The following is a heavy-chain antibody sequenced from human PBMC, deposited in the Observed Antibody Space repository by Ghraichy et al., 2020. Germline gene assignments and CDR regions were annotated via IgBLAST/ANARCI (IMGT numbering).Heavy chain of an antibody. Sequence: GGSLRLSCVDSGFTFSSENMNWVRQTPGKGLEWVSYISSSGSPIVYADSVKGRFTISRDNAKNSLYLQMTSLRDEDTGVYYCARGSGSSWFYSWGQGTRVTVSS. CDR3: ARGSGSSWFYS. CDR1: GFTFSSEN. V-gene: IGHV3-48*02. J-gene: IGHJ5*01. D-gene: IGHD6-13*01. CDR2: ISSSGSPI.